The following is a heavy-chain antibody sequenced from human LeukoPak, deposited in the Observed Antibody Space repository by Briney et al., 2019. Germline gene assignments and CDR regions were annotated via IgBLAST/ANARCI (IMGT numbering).Heavy chain of an antibody. D-gene: IGHD5-18*01. CDR1: GYTFTGYY. Sequence: ASVKVSCKASGYTFTGYYMHWVRQAPGQGLEWMGWINPNTGGTKYAQKFQGRVTMTRDTSISTAYMELKRLRSDDTAVYYCARENTAMVKYYFDYWGQGTLVTVPS. V-gene: IGHV1-2*02. J-gene: IGHJ4*02. CDR3: ARENTAMVKYYFDY. CDR2: INPNTGGT.